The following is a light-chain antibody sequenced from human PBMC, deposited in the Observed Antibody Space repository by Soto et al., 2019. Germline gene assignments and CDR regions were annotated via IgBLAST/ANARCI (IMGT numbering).Light chain of an antibody. CDR1: QSISSW. V-gene: IGKV1-5*01. Sequence: DIQMTQSPSTLSASVGDRVTITCRASQSISSWLAWYQQRPREAPKLLIYGASSLESGVPSRFSGSGSGTESTLNISSLQPTDFASYYCQQYATSSPTFGPGTKREIK. J-gene: IGKJ2*01. CDR3: QQYATSSPT. CDR2: GAS.